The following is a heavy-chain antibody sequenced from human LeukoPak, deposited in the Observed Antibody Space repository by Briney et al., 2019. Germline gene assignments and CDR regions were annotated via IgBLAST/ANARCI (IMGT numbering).Heavy chain of an antibody. CDR1: GYTFTSYD. D-gene: IGHD6-13*01. CDR3: ARVAAAGTWRGYYYMDV. Sequence: ASVKVSCKASGYTFTSYDINWVRQATGQGLEWMGWMNPNSGNTGYAQKFQGRVTMTRNTSISTAYMELSSLRSEDTAVYYCARVAAAGTWRGYYYMDVWGKGTTVTISS. CDR2: MNPNSGNT. J-gene: IGHJ6*03. V-gene: IGHV1-8*01.